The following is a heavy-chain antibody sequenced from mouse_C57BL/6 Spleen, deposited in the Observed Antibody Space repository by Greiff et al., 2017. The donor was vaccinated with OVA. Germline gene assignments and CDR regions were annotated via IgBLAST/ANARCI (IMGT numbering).Heavy chain of an antibody. Sequence: EVQLQQSGPELVKPGASVKISCKASGYTFTDYYMNWVKQSHGKSLEWIGDINPNNGGTSYNQKFKGKATLTVDKSSSTAYMELRSLTSEDSAVYYCARSPLIYYGNYFDYWGQGTTLTVSS. J-gene: IGHJ2*01. V-gene: IGHV1-26*01. D-gene: IGHD2-1*01. CDR3: ARSPLIYYGNYFDY. CDR1: GYTFTDYY. CDR2: INPNNGGT.